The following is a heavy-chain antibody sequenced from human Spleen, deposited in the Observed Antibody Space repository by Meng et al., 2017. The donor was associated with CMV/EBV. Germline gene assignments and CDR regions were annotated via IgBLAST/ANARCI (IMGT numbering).Heavy chain of an antibody. D-gene: IGHD2/OR15-2a*01. CDR2: ISISSSYI. CDR3: AIFLPSGGGDYYGMDV. CDR1: GFTLSSSS. Sequence: GESPKISFAASGFTLSSSSMNWVRQAPGKGREWVASISISSSYIYYADSVKGRFTISRDNAKNSLYLPMNSLRAEDTAVYYCAIFLPSGGGDYYGMDVWGQGTTVTVSS. V-gene: IGHV3-21*04. J-gene: IGHJ6*02.